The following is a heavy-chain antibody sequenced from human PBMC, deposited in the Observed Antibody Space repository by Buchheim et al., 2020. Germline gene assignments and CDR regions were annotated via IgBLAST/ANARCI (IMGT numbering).Heavy chain of an antibody. D-gene: IGHD2-2*01. V-gene: IGHV4-39*01. Sequence: QLQLQESGPGLVKPSETLSLTCTVSGGSISSNSYYWGWIRQPPGKGLEWIGSIYYSGSTYYNPSLKSRVTISVDTSQNQFSLKLSSVTAADTAVYYCARLGYCSSTSCYPRFDPWGQGTL. CDR3: ARLGYCSSTSCYPRFDP. J-gene: IGHJ5*02. CDR1: GGSISSNSYY. CDR2: IYYSGST.